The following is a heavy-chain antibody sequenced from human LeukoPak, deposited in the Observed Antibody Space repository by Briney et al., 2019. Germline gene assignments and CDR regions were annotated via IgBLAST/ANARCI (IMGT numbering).Heavy chain of an antibody. CDR1: GYTFSDYG. V-gene: IGHV1-18*01. Sequence: GASVKVSCKPSGYTFSDYGITWVRQAPGQGMEWMGWISGYNGNTNYAESLQGRFTMTIDRSTSTAYMDLRSLRSDDTAVYYCARVGLVDNEYGFYFYMDVWGKGTTVIVSS. J-gene: IGHJ6*03. CDR3: ARVGLVDNEYGFYFYMDV. D-gene: IGHD4/OR15-4a*01. CDR2: ISGYNGNT.